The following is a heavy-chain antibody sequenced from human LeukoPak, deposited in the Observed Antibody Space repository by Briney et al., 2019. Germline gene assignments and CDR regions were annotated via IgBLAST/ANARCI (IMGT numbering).Heavy chain of an antibody. CDR3: ARGRRFTYSSSWYNY. Sequence: PPETLSLTCAVYGGSFSGYYWSWIRQPPGKGLEWIGEINHSGSTNYNPSLKSRVTISVDTSKNQFSLKLSSVTAADTAVYYCARGRRFTYSSSWYNYWGQGTLVTVSS. CDR2: INHSGST. J-gene: IGHJ4*02. V-gene: IGHV4-34*01. D-gene: IGHD6-13*01. CDR1: GGSFSGYY.